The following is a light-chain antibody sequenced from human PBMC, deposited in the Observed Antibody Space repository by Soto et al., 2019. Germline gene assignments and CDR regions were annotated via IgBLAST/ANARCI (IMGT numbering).Light chain of an antibody. CDR3: CSYAGSSTFV. CDR2: EGS. Sequence: QSALTQSASVSGSPGQSITISCTGTSSDVGSYNLVSWYQQHPGKAPKLMIYEGSKRPSGVSNRFSGSKSGNTASLTISGLQAEDEDDYFCCSYAGSSTFVFGTGTKLTVL. J-gene: IGLJ1*01. V-gene: IGLV2-23*01. CDR1: SSDVGSYNL.